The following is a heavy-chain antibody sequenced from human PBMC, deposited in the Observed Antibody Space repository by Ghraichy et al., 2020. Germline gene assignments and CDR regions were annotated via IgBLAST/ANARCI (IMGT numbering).Heavy chain of an antibody. CDR1: GFTFSNAW. D-gene: IGHD2-15*01. Sequence: GESLNISCAASGFTFSNAWMSWVRQAPGKGLEWVGRIKSKTDGGTTDYAAPVKGRFTISRDDSKNTLYLQMNSLKTEDTAVYYCTTERRYCSGGGCYSGYYDMDVWGQGTTVTVSS. CDR3: TTERRYCSGGGCYSGYYDMDV. CDR2: IKSKTDGGTT. V-gene: IGHV3-15*01. J-gene: IGHJ6*02.